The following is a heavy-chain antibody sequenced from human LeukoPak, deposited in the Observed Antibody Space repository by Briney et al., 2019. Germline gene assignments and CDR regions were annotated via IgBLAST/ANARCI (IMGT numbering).Heavy chain of an antibody. V-gene: IGHV3-48*02. Sequence: VQPGGSLRLSCAASGLTFTSYSINWVRQAPGKGLEWVSYIDSSGSIIYYADSVKGRFTISRDNAKNSLYLQMNSLRDEDTAVYYCARESYWGPSAKGFDYWGQGTLVTVSS. D-gene: IGHD7-27*01. CDR1: GLTFTSYS. CDR2: IDSSGSII. CDR3: ARESYWGPSAKGFDY. J-gene: IGHJ4*02.